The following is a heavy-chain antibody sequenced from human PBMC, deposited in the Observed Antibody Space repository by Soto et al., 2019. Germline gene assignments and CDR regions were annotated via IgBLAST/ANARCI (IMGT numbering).Heavy chain of an antibody. J-gene: IGHJ6*02. CDR3: ARDIRNPFWSGYPFYYYYGMDV. CDR1: GYTFTSYD. Sequence: GASVKVSCKASGYTFTSYDINWVRQATGQGLEWMGWMNPNSGNTGYAQKFQGRVTMTRNTSISTAYMELSSLRSEDTAVYYCARDIRNPFWSGYPFYYYYGMDVWGQGTTVTVSS. V-gene: IGHV1-8*01. D-gene: IGHD3-3*01. CDR2: MNPNSGNT.